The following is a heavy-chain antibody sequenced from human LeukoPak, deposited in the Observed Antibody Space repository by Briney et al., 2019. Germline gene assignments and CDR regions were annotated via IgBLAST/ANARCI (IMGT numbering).Heavy chain of an antibody. CDR2: ISSSSSYI. J-gene: IGHJ4*02. V-gene: IGHV3-21*01. D-gene: IGHD2-2*01. Sequence: GGSLRLSCAASGFTFSSYSMNWVRQAPGEGLEWVSSISSSSSYIYYADSVKGRFTISRDNAKNSLYLQMNSLRAEDTAVYYCARDWGYCSSTSCYAPFDYWGQGTLVTVSS. CDR1: GFTFSSYS. CDR3: ARDWGYCSSTSCYAPFDY.